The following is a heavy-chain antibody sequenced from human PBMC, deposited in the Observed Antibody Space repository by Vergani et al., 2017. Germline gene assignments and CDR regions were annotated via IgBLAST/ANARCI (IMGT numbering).Heavy chain of an antibody. CDR1: GFIFSDFE. CDR3: ARSGYLFY. CDR2: ISSRDSTR. Sequence: EVQLVESGGGLVQPGGSLRLSCAASGFIFSDFEMNWVRQAPGKGLEWVSYISSRDSTRYYADSVKGRFTISRDNAKNSLYLQMNSLRSEDTAVYYCARSGYLFYWGQGTLVTVSS. D-gene: IGHD3-3*01. J-gene: IGHJ4*02. V-gene: IGHV3-48*03.